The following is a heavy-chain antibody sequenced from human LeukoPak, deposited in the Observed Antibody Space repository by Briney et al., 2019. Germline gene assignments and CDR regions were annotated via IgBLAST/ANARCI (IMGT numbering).Heavy chain of an antibody. CDR3: AKDPHSGWYGVCDY. CDR1: GGSFSSYY. J-gene: IGHJ4*02. D-gene: IGHD6-19*01. Sequence: ETLSLTCAVYGGSFSSYYWSWIRQPPGKGLEWVSAISGSGGSTYYADSVKGRFTISRDNSKNTLYLQMNSLRAEDTAVYYCAKDPHSGWYGVCDYWGQGTLVTVSS. V-gene: IGHV3-23*01. CDR2: ISGSGGST.